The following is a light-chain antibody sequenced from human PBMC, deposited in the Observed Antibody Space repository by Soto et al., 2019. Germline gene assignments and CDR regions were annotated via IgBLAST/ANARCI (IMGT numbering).Light chain of an antibody. Sequence: QSALTQPASESGCPGQSITISCTGTSSDVGGYNYVSWYQQHPGKAPKLMIYDVSNRPSGVSNRFSGSKSGNTASLTISGLQAEDEADYYCSSYTSSSTLVVFGGGTQLTVL. V-gene: IGLV2-14*01. J-gene: IGLJ2*01. CDR1: SSDVGGYNY. CDR3: SSYTSSSTLVV. CDR2: DVS.